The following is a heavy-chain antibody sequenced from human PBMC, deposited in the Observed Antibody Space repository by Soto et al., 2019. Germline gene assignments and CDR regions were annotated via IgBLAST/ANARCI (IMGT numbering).Heavy chain of an antibody. CDR3: ARYCSSTSCYSYYYGMDV. CDR2: ISVYNSNT. V-gene: IGHV1-18*04. J-gene: IGHJ6*02. Sequence: QVQLVQSGAEVKKPGASVKVSCKASGYTFTSYGISWVRQAPGQGLEWLGWISVYNSNTNYAQKLQGRVTMTTDTSTSTANMELRSLRSDDTAVYYCARYCSSTSCYSYYYGMDVWGQGTTVTVSS. D-gene: IGHD2-2*02. CDR1: GYTFTSYG.